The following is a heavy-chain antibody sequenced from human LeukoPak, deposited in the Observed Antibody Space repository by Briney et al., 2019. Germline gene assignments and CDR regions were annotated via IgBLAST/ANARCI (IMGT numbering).Heavy chain of an antibody. V-gene: IGHV1-18*01. J-gene: IGHJ4*02. D-gene: IGHD3-10*01. Sequence: ASVKVSCKASGYIFTNYGMSWVRQAPGQGLEWMGWINTNNGNTNYAQNFRGTVTMTTDTSTNTAYMELRSLRSDDTAIYYCARLLLGSQSRGFEYWGQGTLVTVSS. CDR2: INTNNGNT. CDR3: ARLLLGSQSRGFEY. CDR1: GYIFTNYG.